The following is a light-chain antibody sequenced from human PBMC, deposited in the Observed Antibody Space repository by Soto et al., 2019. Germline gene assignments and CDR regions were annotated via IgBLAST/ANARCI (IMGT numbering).Light chain of an antibody. Sequence: EIIMTQSPATLSVSPGGRATLSCRASQRVSSNLAWYQQKPGQAPRLLIYGTSTRATCIPPRFSGSGSGTEFTLTISSLQSEDFAVYFCQQYNNWPLTFGGGTKVEIK. CDR2: GTS. CDR1: QRVSSN. CDR3: QQYNNWPLT. J-gene: IGKJ4*01. V-gene: IGKV3-15*01.